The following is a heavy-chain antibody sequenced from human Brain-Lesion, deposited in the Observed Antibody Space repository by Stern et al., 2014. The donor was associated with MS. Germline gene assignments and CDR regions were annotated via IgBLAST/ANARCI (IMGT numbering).Heavy chain of an antibody. CDR3: ARRGDSSSSGFDY. J-gene: IGHJ4*02. CDR1: GYRFTSNW. CDR2: VWPGDSDT. Sequence: VKLVQPGAEVKKPGESLKISCKGSGYRFTSNWIGWVRQMPGKGLEWLGIVWPGDSDTRYSPSFQGQVTMSADKSSSTAYLQWSSLQASDTAMYYCARRGDSSSSGFDYWGQGTLVIVSS. D-gene: IGHD6-6*01. V-gene: IGHV5-51*01.